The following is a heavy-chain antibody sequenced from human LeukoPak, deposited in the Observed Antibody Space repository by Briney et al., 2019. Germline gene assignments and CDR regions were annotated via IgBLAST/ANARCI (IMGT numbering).Heavy chain of an antibody. J-gene: IGHJ6*03. V-gene: IGHV3-23*01. D-gene: IGHD1-1*01. CDR2: ISGSGGST. Sequence: GSLRLSCAASGFTLSSHAMSWVRQAPGKGLEGVSGISGSGGSTYHADSVKGRFTISRDNSKNTLYLQMSSLRAEDTAVYYCAKDFLDNRERPYYMDVWGKGTTVTVSS. CDR1: GFTLSSHA. CDR3: AKDFLDNRERPYYMDV.